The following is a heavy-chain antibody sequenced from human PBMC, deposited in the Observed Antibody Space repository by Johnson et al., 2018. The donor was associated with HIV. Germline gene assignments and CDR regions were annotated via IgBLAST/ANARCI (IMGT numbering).Heavy chain of an antibody. D-gene: IGHD3-22*01. V-gene: IGHV3-23*04. Sequence: VQLVESGGGLVQPGRSLRLSCAASGFTFNSYAMSWVRQAPGKGLEWVAAISGSGDSTYYADSVKGRFTISRDNSKNTFFLQMNSLRAEDTAVYYCARPGYYDSSGLDAFDIWGQGTMVTVSS. CDR1: GFTFNSYA. J-gene: IGHJ3*02. CDR3: ARPGYYDSSGLDAFDI. CDR2: ISGSGDST.